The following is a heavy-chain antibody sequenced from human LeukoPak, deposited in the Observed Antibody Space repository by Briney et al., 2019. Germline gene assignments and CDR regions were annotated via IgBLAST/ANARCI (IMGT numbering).Heavy chain of an antibody. Sequence: PSETLSLTCAVYGGSFSGYYWSWIRQPPGKGLEWIGEINHSGSTNYNPSLKSRVTRSVDTSKNQFSLKLSSVTAADTAVYYCARSIRYYGSGSYYKAPLPGGYWGQGTLVTVSS. V-gene: IGHV4-34*01. CDR1: GGSFSGYY. D-gene: IGHD3-10*01. CDR3: ARSIRYYGSGSYYKAPLPGGY. CDR2: INHSGST. J-gene: IGHJ4*02.